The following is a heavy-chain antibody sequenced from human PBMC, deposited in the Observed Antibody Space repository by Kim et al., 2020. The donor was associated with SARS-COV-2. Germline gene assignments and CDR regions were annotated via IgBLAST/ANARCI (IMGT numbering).Heavy chain of an antibody. J-gene: IGHJ3*02. V-gene: IGHV3-11*06. CDR3: ARVGNYYDSSGWGDAFDI. Sequence: KGRFTISRDNAKNSLYLQMNSLRAEDTAVYYCARVGNYYDSSGWGDAFDIWGQGTMVTVSS. D-gene: IGHD3-22*01.